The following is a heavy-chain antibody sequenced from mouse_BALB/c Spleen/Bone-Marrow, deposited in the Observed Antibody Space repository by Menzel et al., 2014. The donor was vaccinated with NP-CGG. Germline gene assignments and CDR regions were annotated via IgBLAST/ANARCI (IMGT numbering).Heavy chain of an antibody. CDR1: GFTFSSYW. V-gene: IGHV6-6*02. D-gene: IGHD4-1*01. CDR3: TGWDQFAY. Sequence: DVQLVESGGGLVQPGGSMKLSCVASGFTFSSYWMSWVRQSPEKGLEGVAEIRLKSDNYATHYAESVKGKFTISRDDSKSRLYLQMNRLRAEDTGIYYCTGWDQFAYWGQGTLVTVSA. J-gene: IGHJ3*01. CDR2: IRLKSDNYAT.